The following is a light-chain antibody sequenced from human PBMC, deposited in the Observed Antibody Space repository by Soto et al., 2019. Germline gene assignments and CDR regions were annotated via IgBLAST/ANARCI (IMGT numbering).Light chain of an antibody. Sequence: DIQMTQSPSSLSASVGDRVTITCRASQSITTYLNWYRQKPGKAPKLLIYAASSLQSGVPSRFSGSVSETEFTLSISSLQPEDFATYFCQQIYSAPLTVGGGTKVEIK. J-gene: IGKJ4*01. CDR2: AAS. CDR1: QSITTY. V-gene: IGKV1-39*01. CDR3: QQIYSAPLT.